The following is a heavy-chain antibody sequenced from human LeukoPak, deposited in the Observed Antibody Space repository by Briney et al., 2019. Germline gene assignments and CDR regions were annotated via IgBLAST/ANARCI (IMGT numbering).Heavy chain of an antibody. CDR2: IFSDGIRK. D-gene: IGHD1-26*01. CDR3: ARASGPIKKNRFDQ. Sequence: GMSLSLSCATSGFTFSTYGMEWVRQAPGKGLEWVAIIFSDGIRKYYADSVKGRFTISRDISRSTLYLEMNSLSAEDTAVYYCARASGPIKKNRFDQRGQGTLVTVSS. CDR1: GFTFSTYG. J-gene: IGHJ4*02. V-gene: IGHV3-30*12.